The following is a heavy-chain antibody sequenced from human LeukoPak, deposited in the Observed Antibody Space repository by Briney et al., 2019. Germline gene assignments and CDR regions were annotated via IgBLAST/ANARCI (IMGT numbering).Heavy chain of an antibody. CDR1: GFTFSSYS. CDR3: AREGYSYGSYFDY. Sequence: GGSLRLSCAASGFTFSSYSMNWVRQAPGKGLEWVSYISSSSSSVYYADSVKGRFTISRDNAKNPLYLQMNSLRAEDTAVYYCAREGYSYGSYFDYWGQGTLVTVSS. J-gene: IGHJ4*02. CDR2: ISSSSSSV. V-gene: IGHV3-48*04. D-gene: IGHD5-18*01.